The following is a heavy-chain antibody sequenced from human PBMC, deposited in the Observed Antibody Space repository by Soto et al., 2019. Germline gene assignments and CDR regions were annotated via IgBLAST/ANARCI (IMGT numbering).Heavy chain of an antibody. Sequence: GGSLRLSCAASGFTFSSYGMHWVRQAPGKGLEWVAVIWYDGSNKYYADSVKGRFTISRDNSKNTLYLQMNSLRAEDTAVYYCATCPAMATKRKTHPGYYYGMDVWGQGTTVTVSS. J-gene: IGHJ6*02. D-gene: IGHD5-12*01. V-gene: IGHV3-33*01. CDR3: ATCPAMATKRKTHPGYYYGMDV. CDR1: GFTFSSYG. CDR2: IWYDGSNK.